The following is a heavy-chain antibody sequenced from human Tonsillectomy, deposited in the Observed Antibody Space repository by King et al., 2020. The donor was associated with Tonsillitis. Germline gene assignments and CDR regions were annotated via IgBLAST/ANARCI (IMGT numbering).Heavy chain of an antibody. D-gene: IGHD4-23*01. CDR2: MFHTGSS. CDR3: VRTSRDYGGNTNSFDF. CDR1: GYSISSGYY. J-gene: IGHJ3*01. V-gene: IGHV4-38-2*01. Sequence: VQLQESGPGLVKPSETLSLTCDVSGYSISSGYYWGWIRQPPGKGLEYIGNMFHTGSSSFNPSLKSRVTISVDRSKNQFSLRLSSVTASDTAVYYCVRTSRDYGGNTNSFDFWGQGTMVTVPS.